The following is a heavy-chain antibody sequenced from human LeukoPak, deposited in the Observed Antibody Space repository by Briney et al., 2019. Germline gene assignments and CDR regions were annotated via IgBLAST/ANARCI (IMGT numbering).Heavy chain of an antibody. CDR2: FDPEDGET. J-gene: IGHJ4*02. CDR1: GYTLTELS. CDR3: ATAYFGSGSSYFDY. Sequence: GASVKVSCKVSGYTLTELSMHWVRQAPGKGLEWMGGFDPEDGETIYAQKFQGRVTMTEDTPTDTAYMELSSLRSEDTAVYYCATAYFGSGSSYFDYWGQGTLVTVSS. V-gene: IGHV1-24*01. D-gene: IGHD3-10*01.